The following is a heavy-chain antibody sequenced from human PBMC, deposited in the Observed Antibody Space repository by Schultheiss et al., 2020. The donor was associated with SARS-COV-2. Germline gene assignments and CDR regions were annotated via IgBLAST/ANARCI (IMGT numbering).Heavy chain of an antibody. CDR2: VYYSGAP. CDR3: ARHVTAYCGDACSNVFFDY. Sequence: SETLSLTCSVSGGSIGRSGYYWGWIRQSPGKGLEWIGSVYYSGAPYYNPSLKSRVTIFVDTSKNQFFLKLTSMTVADTALYYCARHVTAYCGDACSNVFFDYWGQGTLVTVSS. CDR1: GGSIGRSGYY. J-gene: IGHJ4*02. D-gene: IGHD2-21*02. V-gene: IGHV4-39*01.